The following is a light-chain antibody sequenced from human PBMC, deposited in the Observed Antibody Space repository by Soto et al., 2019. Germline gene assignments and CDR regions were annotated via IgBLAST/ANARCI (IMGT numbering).Light chain of an antibody. CDR3: QQRSDWPLT. CDR1: QSVGRY. CDR2: DAF. J-gene: IGKJ4*01. V-gene: IGKV3-11*01. Sequence: EIVLTQSPATLSLSPGETATLSCRASQSVGRYLAWYQHKPGQPPRLLIYDAFNRATGIPARFSGSGSGTDFPLTISSLEPEDFAVYYCQQRSDWPLTFGGGTKVEIK.